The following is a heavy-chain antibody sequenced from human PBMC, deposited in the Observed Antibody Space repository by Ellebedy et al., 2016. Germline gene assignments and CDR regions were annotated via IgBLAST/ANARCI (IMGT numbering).Heavy chain of an antibody. CDR1: GGSISSYY. D-gene: IGHD3-22*01. J-gene: IGHJ4*02. CDR2: IYYSGST. V-gene: IGHV4-59*01. Sequence: SETLSLTCTVSGGSISSYYWSWIRQPPGKGLEWIGYIYYSGSTNYNPSLKSRVTISVDTSKNQFSLKLSSVTAADTAVYYCASGHDSSGYYLGYWGQGTLVTVSS. CDR3: ASGHDSSGYYLGY.